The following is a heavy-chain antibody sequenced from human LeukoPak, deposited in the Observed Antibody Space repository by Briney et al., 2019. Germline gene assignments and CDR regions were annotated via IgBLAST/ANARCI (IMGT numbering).Heavy chain of an antibody. CDR2: VYHNGNT. V-gene: IGHV4-38-2*02. CDR3: ARETSRIIYY. CDR1: GGSISSYY. J-gene: IGHJ4*02. Sequence: SETLSLTCTVSGGSISSYYWGWIRQPPGKGLEWIANVYHNGNTFYNPSLKSRVTISVDTSNNQFSLTLTSVTAADTAVYFCARETSRIIYYWGQGMLVTVSS.